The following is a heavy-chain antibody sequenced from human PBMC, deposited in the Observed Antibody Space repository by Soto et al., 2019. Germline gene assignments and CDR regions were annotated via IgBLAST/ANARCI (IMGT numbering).Heavy chain of an antibody. Sequence: QVQLVESGGGLVQPGKSLRLSCAASGFLFSAYGMHWVRQAPGKGLEWLSLIYYDGNTKYYADSVKGRFTISRDNSQNTLFLQMSSLRADDTGVYYCARVGGTVTSAFWGQGPLVTVSS. CDR2: IYYDGNTK. D-gene: IGHD4-17*01. CDR1: GFLFSAYG. CDR3: ARVGGTVTSAF. J-gene: IGHJ4*02. V-gene: IGHV3-33*01.